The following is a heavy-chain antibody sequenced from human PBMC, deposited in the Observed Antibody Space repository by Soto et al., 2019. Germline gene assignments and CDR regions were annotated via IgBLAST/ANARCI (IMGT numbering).Heavy chain of an antibody. CDR3: ARDRFWDDY. CDR1: GFTFSNCW. CDR2: INQDGSEK. D-gene: IGHD3-3*01. Sequence: GSLRLSCAASGFTFSNCWMSWVRQAPGKGLEWVANINQDGSEKYYVDSVKGRFTISRDNAKNSLYLQMNSLRAEDTALYYCARDRFWDDYWGQGTLVTVSS. J-gene: IGHJ4*02. V-gene: IGHV3-7*01.